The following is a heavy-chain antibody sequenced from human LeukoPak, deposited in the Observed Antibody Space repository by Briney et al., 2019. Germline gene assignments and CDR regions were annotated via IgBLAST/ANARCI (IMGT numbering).Heavy chain of an antibody. CDR1: GFSFDGYG. Sequence: GSLRLSCAASGFSFDGYGMHWVRQAPGKGLEWVAFIRYDGRNKYYADSVKGRFTISRDNSKNTLYLQMNSLRAEDTSVYYCAKDLGDSGPTPDSDYWGQGTLVTVSS. CDR3: AKDLGDSGPTPDSDY. V-gene: IGHV3-30*02. CDR2: IRYDGRNK. J-gene: IGHJ4*02. D-gene: IGHD1-26*01.